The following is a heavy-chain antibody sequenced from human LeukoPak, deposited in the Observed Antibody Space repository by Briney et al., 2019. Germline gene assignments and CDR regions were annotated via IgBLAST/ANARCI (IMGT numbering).Heavy chain of an antibody. V-gene: IGHV3-23*01. CDR2: ISGSGGST. J-gene: IGHJ4*02. CDR1: GFTVSSNY. D-gene: IGHD4-17*01. Sequence: GGSLRLSCAASGFTVSSNYMSWVRQAPGKGLEWVSAISGSGGSTYYADSVKGRFTISRDNSKNTLYLQMNSLRADDTAVYYCAKDLQAGHYGDCDYWGQGTLVTVSS. CDR3: AKDLQAGHYGDCDY.